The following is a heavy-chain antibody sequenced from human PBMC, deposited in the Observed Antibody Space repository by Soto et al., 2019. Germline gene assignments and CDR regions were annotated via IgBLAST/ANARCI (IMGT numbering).Heavy chain of an antibody. D-gene: IGHD4-17*01. CDR1: GYTFTSYA. CDR3: ASFSTTVTTLDY. J-gene: IGHJ4*02. CDR2: INAGNGNT. Sequence: GASVKVSCKDSGYTFTSYAMHWVRQAPGQRHEWMGWINAGNGNTKYSQKIQGRVTITRDTSASTAYMELSSLRSEHTAVYYCASFSTTVTTLDYWGQGTLVTVSS. V-gene: IGHV1-3*01.